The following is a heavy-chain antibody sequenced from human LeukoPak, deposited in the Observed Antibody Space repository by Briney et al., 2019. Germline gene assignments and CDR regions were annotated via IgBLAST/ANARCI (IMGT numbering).Heavy chain of an antibody. J-gene: IGHJ6*02. CDR3: ATDIPRRVRGVVYSSFGMDV. CDR2: LDPEDGET. CDR1: GYTLTDLS. V-gene: IGHV1-24*01. D-gene: IGHD3-10*01. Sequence: ASVKVSCKVSGYTLTDLSMHWVRQAPGKGLEWLGGLDPEDGETIYAQKFQGRVTLAEDTSTDTAYMELSSLRSEDTAAYYCATDIPRRVRGVVYSSFGMDVWGQGTTVTVSS.